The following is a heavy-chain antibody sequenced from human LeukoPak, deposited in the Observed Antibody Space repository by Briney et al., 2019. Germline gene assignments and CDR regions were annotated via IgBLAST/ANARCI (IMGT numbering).Heavy chain of an antibody. CDR2: IYYSGST. CDR3: ARGRGYSYGNRGGAIDY. CDR1: GGSISSYY. Sequence: SETLSLTCTVSGGSISSYYWSWIRQPPGKGLEWIGYIYYSGSTNYNPSLKSRVTISVDTSKNQFSLKLSSVTAADTAVYYCARGRGYSYGNRGGAIDYWGQGTLVTVSS. D-gene: IGHD5-18*01. J-gene: IGHJ4*02. V-gene: IGHV4-59*12.